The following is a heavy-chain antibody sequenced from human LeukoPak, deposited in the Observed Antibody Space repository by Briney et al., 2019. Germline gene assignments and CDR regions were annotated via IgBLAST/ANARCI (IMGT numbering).Heavy chain of an antibody. Sequence: HPGGSLRLSCAASGFTFSRYAMSWVRQAPGKGLEWVSAISGSGGSTYYADSVKGRFTISRGNSKNTLYLQMNSLRAEDTAVYYCAKEYDFWSGHMDVWGKGTTVTVSS. V-gene: IGHV3-23*01. CDR3: AKEYDFWSGHMDV. J-gene: IGHJ6*03. CDR2: ISGSGGST. D-gene: IGHD3-3*01. CDR1: GFTFSRYA.